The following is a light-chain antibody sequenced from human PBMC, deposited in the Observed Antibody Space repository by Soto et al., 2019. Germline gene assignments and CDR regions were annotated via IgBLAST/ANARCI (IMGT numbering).Light chain of an antibody. CDR3: QKYYSAPPT. V-gene: IGKV1-27*01. J-gene: IGKJ2*01. CDR1: QGIYNY. Sequence: DIQMTQSPSSLSASVGDRVTITCRASQGIYNYLAWYQQKPGKVPKLLIYAASTLQSGVPSRFSGSGSGTDFTLTISSLQPEDVATYYCQKYYSAPPTFRQGTKLEIK. CDR2: AAS.